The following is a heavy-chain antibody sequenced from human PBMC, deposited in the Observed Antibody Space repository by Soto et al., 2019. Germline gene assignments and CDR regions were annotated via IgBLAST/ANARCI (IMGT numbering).Heavy chain of an antibody. CDR2: IYYSGST. CDR1: GGSISSYY. V-gene: IGHV4-59*01. Sequence: SETLSLTCTVSGGSISSYYWSWIRQPPGKGLEWIGYIYYSGSTNYNPSLKSRVTISVDTSKNQFSLKLSSVTAADTAVYYCAREGIAALGWFDPWGQGTLVTVSS. J-gene: IGHJ5*02. D-gene: IGHD6-25*01. CDR3: AREGIAALGWFDP.